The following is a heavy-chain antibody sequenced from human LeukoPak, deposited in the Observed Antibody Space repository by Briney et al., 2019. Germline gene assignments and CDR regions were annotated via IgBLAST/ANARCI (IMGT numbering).Heavy chain of an antibody. CDR2: IYYNGST. D-gene: IGHD1-26*01. V-gene: IGHV4-59*01. J-gene: IGHJ3*02. Sequence: SETLSLTCTVSGGSIGSYYWSWIRQPPGKGLEWIGYIYYNGSTNYNPSLKSRVTISVDTSKNQFSLKLSSVTAADTAVYYCARSVGGSYSAFDIWGQGTMVTVSS. CDR3: ARSVGGSYSAFDI. CDR1: GGSIGSYY.